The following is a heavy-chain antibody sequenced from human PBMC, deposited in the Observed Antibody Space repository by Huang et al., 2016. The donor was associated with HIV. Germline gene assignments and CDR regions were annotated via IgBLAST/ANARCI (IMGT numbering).Heavy chain of an antibody. CDR1: GFNFNNYD. Sequence: QVQLVQSGAEVKKPGASVKVSCKASGFNFNNYDFNWVRQDSGQGLEWMGEMNPKSGNTGYAQKFQGRVTITRNTSITTAYMELRSLRSEDTAVYYCARARGFLYDSTGYYSRYYFDSWGQGTLVTISS. V-gene: IGHV1-8*03. J-gene: IGHJ4*02. D-gene: IGHD3-22*01. CDR3: ARARGFLYDSTGYYSRYYFDS. CDR2: MNPKSGNT.